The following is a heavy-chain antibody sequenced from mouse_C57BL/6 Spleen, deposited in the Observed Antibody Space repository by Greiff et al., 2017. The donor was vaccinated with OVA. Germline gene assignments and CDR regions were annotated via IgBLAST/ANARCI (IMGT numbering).Heavy chain of an antibody. CDR1: GYTFTSYW. Sequence: QVQLKESGAELVKPGASVKLSCKASGYTFTSYWMQWVKQRPGQGLEWIGEIDPSDSYTNYNQKFKGKATLTVDTSSSTAYMQLSSLTSEDSAVYYCARLTTVVAPYAMDYWGQGTSVTVSS. J-gene: IGHJ4*01. V-gene: IGHV1-50*01. CDR3: ARLTTVVAPYAMDY. CDR2: IDPSDSYT. D-gene: IGHD1-1*01.